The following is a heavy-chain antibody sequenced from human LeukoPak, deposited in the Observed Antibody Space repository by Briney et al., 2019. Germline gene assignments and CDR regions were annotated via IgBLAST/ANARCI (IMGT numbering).Heavy chain of an antibody. J-gene: IGHJ4*02. CDR1: GYTFTRHH. D-gene: IGHD1-26*01. Sequence: ASVKVSCKASGYTFTRHHMHWVRQAPGQGLEWMGWIKPNSGGTSHAQKFQGRVTMTRDTSISTAYMELRRLTSDETAVYYCARGGWELLSTSFDCWGQGTLVTVSS. CDR3: ARGGWELLSTSFDC. V-gene: IGHV1-2*02. CDR2: IKPNSGGT.